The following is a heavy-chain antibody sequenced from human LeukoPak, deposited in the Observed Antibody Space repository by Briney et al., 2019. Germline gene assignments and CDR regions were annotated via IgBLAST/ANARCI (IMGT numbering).Heavy chain of an antibody. CDR2: FDPEDGET. CDR1: GYTLTELS. D-gene: IGHD2-2*01. Sequence: ASVKVSCKVSGYTLTELSMHWVRQAPGKGLEWMGGFDPEDGETIYAQKFQGRVTMTEDTSTDIAYMELSSLRSEDTAVYYCATGPLGRDIVVVPAATEPYYFDYWGQGTLVTVSS. CDR3: ATGPLGRDIVVVPAATEPYYFDY. J-gene: IGHJ4*02. V-gene: IGHV1-24*01.